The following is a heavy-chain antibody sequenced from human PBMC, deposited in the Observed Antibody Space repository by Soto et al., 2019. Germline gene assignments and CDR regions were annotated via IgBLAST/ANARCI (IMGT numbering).Heavy chain of an antibody. CDR2: IYYSGST. J-gene: IGHJ6*02. V-gene: IGHV4-59*01. CDR1: GGSISSYY. Sequence: SETLSLTCTVSGGSISSYYWSWIRQPPGKGLEWIGYIYYSGSTNYNPSLKSRVTISVDTSKNQFSLKLSSVTAADTAVYYCARTDRGSYYYYYYGMNVWGQGTTVTVSS. CDR3: ARTDRGSYYYYYYGMNV. D-gene: IGHD1-26*01.